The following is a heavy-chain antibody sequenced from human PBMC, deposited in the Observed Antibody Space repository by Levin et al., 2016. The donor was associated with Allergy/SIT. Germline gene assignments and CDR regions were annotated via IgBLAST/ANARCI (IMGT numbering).Heavy chain of an antibody. Sequence: SETLSLTCTLYGESLSDYYWSWIRHGPRGRGWSGVGEINESGSTNYSPSLKSRLTISMDTSKNQFSLNVTSLTAADTAIYFCARLRLTRFYSDSSIRDFWYFDLWGRGTIVTVSS. J-gene: IGHJ2*01. V-gene: IGHV4-34*01. CDR2: INESGST. D-gene: IGHD3-22*01. CDR3: ARLRLTRFYSDSSIRDFWYFDL. CDR1: GESLSDYY.